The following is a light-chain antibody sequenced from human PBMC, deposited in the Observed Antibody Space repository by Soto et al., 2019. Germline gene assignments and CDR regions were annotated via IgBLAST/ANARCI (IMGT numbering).Light chain of an antibody. Sequence: AIRMTQSPSSFSASTGDRVTITCRASQGISSYLAWYQQKPGKAPKLLIYAASTLQSGVPSRFSGSGSGTDFTPTISCLQSEDFATNICQQYYSTPGRSGKGTKVK. V-gene: IGKV1-8*01. CDR3: QQYYSTPGR. CDR2: AAS. J-gene: IGKJ1*01. CDR1: QGISSY.